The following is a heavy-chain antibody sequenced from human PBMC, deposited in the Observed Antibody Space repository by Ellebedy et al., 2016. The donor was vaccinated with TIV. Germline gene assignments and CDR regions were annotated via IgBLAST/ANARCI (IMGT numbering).Heavy chain of an antibody. CDR3: VGGGDHTSEFDS. D-gene: IGHD4-17*01. Sequence: GESLKISXAVSGLTVSNNYMRWVRQAPGKGLEWVSVIYSGGTTNYADSVKGRFTISRDNAKSSLYLQVNSLRADDTAVYYCVGGGDHTSEFDSWGQGTLVTVSS. V-gene: IGHV3-66*01. CDR1: GLTVSNNY. J-gene: IGHJ4*02. CDR2: IYSGGTT.